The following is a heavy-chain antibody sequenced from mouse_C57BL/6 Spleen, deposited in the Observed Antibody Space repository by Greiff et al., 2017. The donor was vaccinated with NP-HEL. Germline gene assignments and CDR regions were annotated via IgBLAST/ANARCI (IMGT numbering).Heavy chain of an antibody. V-gene: IGHV14-4*01. CDR2: IDPENGDT. J-gene: IGHJ2*01. CDR1: GFNIKDDY. CDR3: TRRVSTVGENYFDY. D-gene: IGHD1-1*01. Sequence: VQLQQSGAELVRPGASVKLSCTASGFNIKDDYMHWVKQRPDQGLEWIGWIDPENGDTEYATKFQGKATITADTSSNTAYLQLSSLTSEDTAVYYCTRRVSTVGENYFDYWGQGTTLTVSS.